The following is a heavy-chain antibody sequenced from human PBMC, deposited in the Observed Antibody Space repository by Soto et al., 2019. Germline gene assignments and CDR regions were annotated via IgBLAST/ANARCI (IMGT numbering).Heavy chain of an antibody. Sequence: RASVKVSCKASGYTFTSYAMHWVRQAPGQRLEWMGWINAGNGNTKYSQKFQGRVTITRDTSASTAYMELSSLRSEDTAVYYCARRSRVYANWFDPWGQGTLVTVSS. CDR3: ARRSRVYANWFDP. D-gene: IGHD2-8*01. J-gene: IGHJ5*02. CDR2: INAGNGNT. V-gene: IGHV1-3*01. CDR1: GYTFTSYA.